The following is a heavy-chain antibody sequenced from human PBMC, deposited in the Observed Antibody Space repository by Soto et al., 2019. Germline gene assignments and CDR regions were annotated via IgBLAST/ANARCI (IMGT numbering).Heavy chain of an antibody. CDR2: IGGSGGST. V-gene: IGHV3-23*01. J-gene: IGHJ4*02. D-gene: IGHD2-21*02. Sequence: ELQLLESGGGLVQPGGSLRLSCAASGFTFSSYAMSWVRPAPGKGLDWVSVIGGSGGSTYYADPVKGRFTISSDNSNNTLHLQMNNLTAEDTAVYYCAKDLVVVTAIRGNDYCGQGTLVTVSS. CDR1: GFTFSSYA. CDR3: AKDLVVVTAIRGNDY.